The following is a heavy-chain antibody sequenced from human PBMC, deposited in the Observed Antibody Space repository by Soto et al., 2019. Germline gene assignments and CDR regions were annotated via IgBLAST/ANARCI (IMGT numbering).Heavy chain of an antibody. V-gene: IGHV1-69*01. CDR1: GGTFSSSA. CDR2: IIPIFGTA. Sequence: QVQLVQSGAGAKKPGPSVKVSCKASGGTFSSSATSWWRQAPGQGLEWRGGIIPIFGTANYAQKFKGRVTITADESTSTAYMELSSLRSEDTAVYYCARDLSAQLHAFDIWGQGTMVTVSS. CDR3: ARDLSAQLHAFDI. J-gene: IGHJ3*02.